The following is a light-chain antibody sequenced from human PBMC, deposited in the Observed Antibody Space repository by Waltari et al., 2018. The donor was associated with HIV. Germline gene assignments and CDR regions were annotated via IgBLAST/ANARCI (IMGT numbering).Light chain of an antibody. CDR3: AAWDGSLSNYV. J-gene: IGLJ1*01. CDR2: RNY. V-gene: IGLV1-47*01. CDR1: RSNIGSNY. Sequence: QSVLTQPPSAPGTPGQRVTVPCSGSRSNIGSNYVYWYQQLPGTAPKLLIYRNYQRPSGVPDRFSGSKSGTSASLAISGLRSEDEADYYCAAWDGSLSNYVFGTGTKVTVL.